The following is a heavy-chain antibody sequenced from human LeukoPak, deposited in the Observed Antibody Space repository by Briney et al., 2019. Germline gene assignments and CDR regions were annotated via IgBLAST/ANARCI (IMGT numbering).Heavy chain of an antibody. CDR2: ISSRGTYT. CDR3: ARGHYGLDV. J-gene: IGHJ6*02. Sequence: GGSLRLSCAASGFTFSDHYMSWIRQVPGKGLEWVSYISSRGTYTNYADSVKGRFTISRDHAKNSLYLQMNSLRAEDTAVYYCARGHYGLDVWGQGTTVTVSS. CDR1: GFTFSDHY. V-gene: IGHV3-11*03.